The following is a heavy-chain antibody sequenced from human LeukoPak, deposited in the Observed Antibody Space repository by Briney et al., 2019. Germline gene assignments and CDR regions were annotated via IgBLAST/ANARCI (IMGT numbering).Heavy chain of an antibody. D-gene: IGHD6-13*01. Sequence: SGGCLRLSCAASGFTFSSYAMSWVRQAPGKGLEWVSAISGSDGSTYYADSVKGRFTISRDNSKNTLYLQMNSLRAEDTAVYYCAKDLKFIAAAGTLYYWGQGTLVAVSS. CDR1: GFTFSSYA. CDR2: ISGSDGST. J-gene: IGHJ4*02. CDR3: AKDLKFIAAAGTLYY. V-gene: IGHV3-23*01.